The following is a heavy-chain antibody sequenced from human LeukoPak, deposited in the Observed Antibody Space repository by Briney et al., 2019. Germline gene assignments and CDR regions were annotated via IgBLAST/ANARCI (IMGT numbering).Heavy chain of an antibody. V-gene: IGHV1-8*01. J-gene: IGHJ4*02. CDR3: AREIAAAGLSFDY. CDR2: MNPNSGNT. D-gene: IGHD6-13*01. Sequence: ASVKVSCKASGYTFTSYDINWVRQAPGQGLEWMGWMNPNSGNTGYAQKFQGRVTMTRNTSISTAYMELSSLRSEDTAVYYCAREIAAAGLSFDYWGQGTLVTVSS. CDR1: GYTFTSYD.